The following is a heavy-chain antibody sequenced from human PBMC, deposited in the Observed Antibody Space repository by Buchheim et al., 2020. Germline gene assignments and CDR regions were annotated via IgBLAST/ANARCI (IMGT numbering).Heavy chain of an antibody. J-gene: IGHJ6*02. V-gene: IGHV3-30*03. CDR3: APALWGYYYNGMDV. D-gene: IGHD3-10*01. CDR1: GFSLSDAG. CDR2: ISYDGSKT. Sequence: QVQLVESGGGVVQPGRSLRLSCVVSGFSLSDAGMYWVRQAPGQGLYALAVISYDGSKTDYAESVQGRCPLYREPSKKQLYMDMKGLRSEDTAVYYCAPALWGYYYNGMDVWGHGTT.